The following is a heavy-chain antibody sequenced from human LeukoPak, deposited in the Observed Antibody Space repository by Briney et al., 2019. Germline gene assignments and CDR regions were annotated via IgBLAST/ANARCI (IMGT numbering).Heavy chain of an antibody. V-gene: IGHV1-46*01. CDR3: ARDLPKDYYDSSGPEGDFDY. D-gene: IGHD3-22*01. CDR2: INPSGGST. Sequence: ASVKVSCKASGYTFTSYYMHWVRQAPGQGLEWMGIINPSGGSTSYAQKFQGRVTMTRDTSTSTVYMELGSLRSEDTAVYYCARDLPKDYYDSSGPEGDFDYWGQGTLVTVSS. J-gene: IGHJ4*02. CDR1: GYTFTSYY.